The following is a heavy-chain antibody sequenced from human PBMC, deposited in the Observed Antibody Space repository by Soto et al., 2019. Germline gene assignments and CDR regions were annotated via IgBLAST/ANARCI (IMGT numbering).Heavy chain of an antibody. CDR1: GFTLSSYH. D-gene: IGHD1-26*01. Sequence: EVQLVESGGGLVQPGGSLRLSCVASGFTLSSYHMYWVRQAPGKGLEWISYIHISSSNIYYADSVKGRFTISIDNSKNSLFLQMDILRAEDTAVYYCARDGSTGTTNYHYAMDVWGQGTTVTVSS. V-gene: IGHV3-48*03. J-gene: IGHJ6*02. CDR2: IHISSSNI. CDR3: ARDGSTGTTNYHYAMDV.